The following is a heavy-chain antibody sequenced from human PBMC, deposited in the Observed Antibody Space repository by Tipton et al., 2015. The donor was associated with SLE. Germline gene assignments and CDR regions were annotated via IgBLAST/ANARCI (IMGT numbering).Heavy chain of an antibody. CDR3: ARISSSWGNFDY. V-gene: IGHV5-51*03. Sequence: QLVQSGAEVKKPGESLKISCTGSGYSFTRHWIGWVRQMPGKGLEWMGVIHPDDSDIRHSPTFQGQVIISVDKSINTAYLQWSSLKASDTAMYYCARISSSWGNFDYWGQGTLVTVSS. D-gene: IGHD6-13*01. CDR2: IHPDDSDI. J-gene: IGHJ4*02. CDR1: GYSFTRHW.